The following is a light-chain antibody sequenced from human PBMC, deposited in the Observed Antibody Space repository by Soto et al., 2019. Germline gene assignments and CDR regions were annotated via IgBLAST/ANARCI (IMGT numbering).Light chain of an antibody. CDR3: QQSYNTPPFT. CDR2: AAS. CDR1: QSINTY. J-gene: IGKJ2*01. Sequence: DIQMTQSPSSLSASVGDRVTITCRASQSINTYLNWYQQKPGKAPKFLIHAASSLQSGVPSRFSGSGSGTFFTLTIRSLQPEDVATYYCQQSYNTPPFTFGQGPKVDIK. V-gene: IGKV1-39*01.